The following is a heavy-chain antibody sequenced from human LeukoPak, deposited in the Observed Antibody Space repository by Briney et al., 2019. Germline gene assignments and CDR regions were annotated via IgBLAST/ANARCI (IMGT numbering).Heavy chain of an antibody. J-gene: IGHJ6*03. V-gene: IGHV4-59*01. D-gene: IGHD3-10*01. CDR1: GVSISGNY. Sequence: SETLSLTCTVSGVSISGNYWSWIRQPPGKGLEWIGYIYYTGSTKYNPSLKSRVTISVDTSKNQFSLKLSSVTAADTAVYYCARDTGRYYMDVWGKGTTVTISS. CDR3: ARDTGRYYMDV. CDR2: IYYTGST.